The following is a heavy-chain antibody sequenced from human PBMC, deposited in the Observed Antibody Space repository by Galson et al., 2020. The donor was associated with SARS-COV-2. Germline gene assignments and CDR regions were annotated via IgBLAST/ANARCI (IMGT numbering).Heavy chain of an antibody. J-gene: IGHJ6*03. Sequence: SETLSLTCTVSGGSISSGGYYWSWIRQHPGKGLEWIGYIYYSGSTYYNPSLKSRVTISVDTSKNQFSLKLSSVTAADTAVYYCARVYGEMVVSAIPGYYYYYMDVWGRGTTVTVSS. CDR2: IYYSGST. D-gene: IGHD2-21*02. CDR1: GGSISSGGYY. CDR3: ARVYGEMVVSAIPGYYYYYMDV. V-gene: IGHV4-31*03.